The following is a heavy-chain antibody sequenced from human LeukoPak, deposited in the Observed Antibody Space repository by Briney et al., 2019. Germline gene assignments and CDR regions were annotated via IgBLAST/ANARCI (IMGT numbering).Heavy chain of an antibody. V-gene: IGHV3-23*01. D-gene: IGHD2/OR15-2a*01. J-gene: IGHJ4*02. CDR2: ISGGVGTI. CDR3: AKGQVITSNLDS. Sequence: GGSLRLSCTGSGFTFSNSMNWVRQAPGKGLEWVSGISGGVGTIYYADSVKGRFTISRDSSKNTLYLQMNSLRAEDTAVYYCAKGQVITSNLDSWGQGTLVTVSS. CDR1: GFTFSNS.